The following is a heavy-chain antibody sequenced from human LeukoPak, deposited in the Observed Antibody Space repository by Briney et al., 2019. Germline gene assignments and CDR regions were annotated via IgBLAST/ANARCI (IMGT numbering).Heavy chain of an antibody. CDR3: ARGLMYSSSWYARDYFDY. V-gene: IGHV1-8*03. J-gene: IGHJ4*02. CDR2: MNPNSGNT. Sequence: ASVKVSCKASGYTFTSYDINWVRQATGQGLEWMGWMNPNSGNTGYAQKFQGRVTITRNTSISTAYMELSSLRSEDTAVYYCARGLMYSSSWYARDYFDYWGQGTLVTVSS. D-gene: IGHD6-13*01. CDR1: GYTFTSYD.